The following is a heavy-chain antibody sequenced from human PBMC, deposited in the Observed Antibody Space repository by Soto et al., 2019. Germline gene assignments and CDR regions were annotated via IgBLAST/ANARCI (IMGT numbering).Heavy chain of an antibody. J-gene: IGHJ4*02. V-gene: IGHV3-30*03. CDR1: GFTFSDYG. D-gene: IGHD1-26*01. Sequence: PGGSLRLSCAVSGFTFSDYGMHWVRQAPGKGLEWVAVMSYAGSYKYYADSVKGRFTISRDLSGNTLFLQMNSLRAEDTALYYCASIPPSAVGATTEVDYWGQGTLVTVSS. CDR3: ASIPPSAVGATTEVDY. CDR2: MSYAGSYK.